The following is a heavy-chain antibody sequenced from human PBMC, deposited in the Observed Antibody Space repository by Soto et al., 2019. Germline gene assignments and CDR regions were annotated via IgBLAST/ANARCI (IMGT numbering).Heavy chain of an antibody. Sequence: SETLSLTCTVSGGSISSYYWSWIRQPPGKGLEWIGYIYYSGSTNYNPSLKSRVTISVDTSKNQFSLKLSSVTAADTAVYYCAREMGRGRAFDIWGQGTMVTVSS. D-gene: IGHD3-10*01. CDR3: AREMGRGRAFDI. J-gene: IGHJ3*02. CDR1: GGSISSYY. CDR2: IYYSGST. V-gene: IGHV4-59*01.